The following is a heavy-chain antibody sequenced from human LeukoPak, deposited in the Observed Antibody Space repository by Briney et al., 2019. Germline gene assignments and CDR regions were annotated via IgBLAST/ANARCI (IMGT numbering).Heavy chain of an antibody. J-gene: IGHJ6*02. CDR3: ARDGFIEVVPAAADYYYYYGMDV. CDR2: INPRGGST. V-gene: IGHV1-46*01. D-gene: IGHD2-2*01. Sequence: GASVKVSCKASGYTFTSYYMHWVRQAPGQGLEWMGIINPRGGSTSYAQKFQGRVTMTRDTSTSTVYMELSSLRSEDTAVYYCARDGFIEVVPAAADYYYYYGMDVWGQGTTVTVSS. CDR1: GYTFTSYY.